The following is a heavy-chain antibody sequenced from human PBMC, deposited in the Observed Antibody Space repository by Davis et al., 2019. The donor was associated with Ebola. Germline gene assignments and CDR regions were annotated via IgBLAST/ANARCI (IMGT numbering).Heavy chain of an antibody. V-gene: IGHV5-51*01. CDR1: GYSFTVYW. D-gene: IGHD3-22*01. CDR3: ARGDYYDSSGYFGYYYYGMDV. J-gene: IGHJ6*02. Sequence: GESLKISCKASGYSFTVYWIAWVRQMPGKGLEWMGIIYPGDSDTRYSPSFQGQVTISADKSISTAYLQWSSLKASGTAMYYCARGDYYDSSGYFGYYYYGMDVWGQGTTVTVSS. CDR2: IYPGDSDT.